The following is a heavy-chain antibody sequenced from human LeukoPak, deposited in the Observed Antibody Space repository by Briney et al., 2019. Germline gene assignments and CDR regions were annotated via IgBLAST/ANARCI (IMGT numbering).Heavy chain of an antibody. Sequence: ETLSLTCTVSGGSVRRGNYYWTWIRQPAGSGLEWIGYIYHSGSTYYNPSLKSRVTISVDRSKNQFSLKLSSVTAADTAVYYCARDLTTVTKNAFDIWGQGTMVTVSS. CDR2: IYHSGST. CDR3: ARDLTTVTKNAFDI. CDR1: GGSVRRGNYY. D-gene: IGHD4-17*01. J-gene: IGHJ3*02. V-gene: IGHV4-61*10.